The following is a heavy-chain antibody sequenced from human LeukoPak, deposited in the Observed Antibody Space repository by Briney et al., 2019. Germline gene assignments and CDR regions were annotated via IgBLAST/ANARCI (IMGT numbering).Heavy chain of an antibody. J-gene: IGHJ4*02. CDR2: INPSGGST. D-gene: IGHD3-22*01. CDR3: AKSNSLYYYDSSGITPLYFDY. Sequence: ASVKVSCKASGYTFTSYYMHWVRQAPGQGLEWKGIINPSGGSTSYAQKFQGRVTMTRDTSTSTVYMELSSLRSEDTAVYYCAKSNSLYYYDSSGITPLYFDYWGQGTLVTVSS. V-gene: IGHV1-46*01. CDR1: GYTFTSYY.